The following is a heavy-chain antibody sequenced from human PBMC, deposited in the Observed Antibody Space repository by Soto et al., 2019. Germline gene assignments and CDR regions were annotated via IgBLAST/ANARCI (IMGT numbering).Heavy chain of an antibody. CDR3: ALSHLYSIRDYYYYGMDV. CDR2: IFSNDEK. Sequence: GSGPTLVNPTETLTLACTVSGFSLSNARMGVSWIRQPPGKALEWLAHIFSNDEKSYSTSLKSRLTISKDTSKSQVVLTMTNMDLVDTATYYCALSHLYSIRDYYYYGMDVWGQGTTVTVS. CDR1: GFSLSNARMG. V-gene: IGHV2-26*01. J-gene: IGHJ6*02. D-gene: IGHD6-13*01.